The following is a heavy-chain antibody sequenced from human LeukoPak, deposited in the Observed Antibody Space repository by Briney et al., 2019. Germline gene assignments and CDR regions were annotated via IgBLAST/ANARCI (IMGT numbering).Heavy chain of an antibody. CDR1: GFTFSEYG. V-gene: IGHV3-48*01. Sequence: GGSLRLSCAGSGFTFSEYGLNWVRQAPGKGLEWVSYISPSGGTIYYADSVKGRLIISRDNAKNSLYLQMNSLRPEDTAVYHCGRDCRRWKGVFDVSGQGTTVTVSS. D-gene: IGHD1-1*01. CDR3: GRDCRRWKGVFDV. CDR2: ISPSGGTI. J-gene: IGHJ3*01.